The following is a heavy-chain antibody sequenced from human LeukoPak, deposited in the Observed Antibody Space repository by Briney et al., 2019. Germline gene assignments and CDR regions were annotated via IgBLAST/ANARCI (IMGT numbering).Heavy chain of an antibody. CDR2: ISSRSNYI. V-gene: IGHV3-21*01. Sequence: GGSLRLSCAASGFTFSSYSMNWVRQAPGKGLEWVSSISSRSNYIYYADSVKGRFTISRDNAKNSLYLQVNSLRAEDTAVYYCARERLLGIIDIWGQGTMVTVSS. J-gene: IGHJ3*02. D-gene: IGHD2-21*02. CDR3: ARERLLGIIDI. CDR1: GFTFSSYS.